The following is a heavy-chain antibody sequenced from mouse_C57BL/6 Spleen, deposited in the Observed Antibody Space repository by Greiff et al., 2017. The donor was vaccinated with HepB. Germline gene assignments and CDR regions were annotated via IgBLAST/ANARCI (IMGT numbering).Heavy chain of an antibody. CDR2: IYPGDGDT. CDR3: ARWLPFAY. CDR1: GYAFSSSW. V-gene: IGHV1-82*01. Sequence: VQLQQSGPELVKPGASVKISCKASGYAFSSSWMNWVKQRPGKGLEWIGRIYPGDGDTKYNGKFKGKATLTADKSSSTAYMQLSSLTSEDSAVYFCARWLPFAYWGQGTLVTVSA. J-gene: IGHJ3*01. D-gene: IGHD2-2*01.